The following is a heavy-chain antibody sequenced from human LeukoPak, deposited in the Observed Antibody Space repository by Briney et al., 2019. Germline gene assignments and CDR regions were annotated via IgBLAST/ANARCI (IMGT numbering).Heavy chain of an antibody. Sequence: GGSLRLSCAASGFTFSNYAMSWVRQAPGKGLEWVSAISGSGGSTYYADSVKGRFTISRDNSKNTLYLQMNSLRAEDTAVYYCAKATEQWLAYYFDYWGQGTLVTVSS. V-gene: IGHV3-23*01. D-gene: IGHD6-19*01. CDR2: ISGSGGST. J-gene: IGHJ4*02. CDR3: AKATEQWLAYYFDY. CDR1: GFTFSNYA.